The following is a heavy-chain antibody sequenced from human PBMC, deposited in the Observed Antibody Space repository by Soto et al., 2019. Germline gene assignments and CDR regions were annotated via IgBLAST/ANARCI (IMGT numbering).Heavy chain of an antibody. Sequence: EEQLLESGGGLVQPGGSLRLSCAATGFNFGSYAMGWVRQAPGKGLEWVSGVSGSGSSPYYADSVKGRLTISKDKYKNTVYLDLNNLRSEDTAVYFCVKGKESGYRGAFDSWGQGTMGTVSS. CDR3: VKGKESGYRGAFDS. CDR2: VSGSGSSP. D-gene: IGHD5-18*01. CDR1: GFNFGSYA. V-gene: IGHV3-23*01. J-gene: IGHJ3*01.